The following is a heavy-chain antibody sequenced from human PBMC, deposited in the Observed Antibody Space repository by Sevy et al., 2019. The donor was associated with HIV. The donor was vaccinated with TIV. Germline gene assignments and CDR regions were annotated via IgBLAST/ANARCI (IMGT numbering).Heavy chain of an antibody. CDR3: TRVHSGGYPFDY. J-gene: IGHJ4*02. D-gene: IGHD3-22*01. CDR2: MKEDGSER. CDR1: GFTFSSYW. V-gene: IGHV3-7*03. Sequence: GGSLRLSCAASGFTFSSYWMSWVRQAPGKGLEWVATMKEDGSERNYVDSVKGRFTISRDDSKNTLYLQMNSVRAEDTALYYCTRVHSGGYPFDYWGQGSLVTVSS.